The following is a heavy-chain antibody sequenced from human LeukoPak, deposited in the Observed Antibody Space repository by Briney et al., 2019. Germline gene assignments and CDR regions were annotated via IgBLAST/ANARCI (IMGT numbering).Heavy chain of an antibody. V-gene: IGHV3-30*02. D-gene: IGHD1-26*01. Sequence: PGGSLRLSCAASGFTFSSYGMHWVRQAPGKGLEWVAFIRYDGSNKYYADSVKGRFTIFRDNSKNTLYLQMNSLRAEDTAVYYCAKLSGSLYSHFDYWGQGTLVTVSS. CDR3: AKLSGSLYSHFDY. CDR2: IRYDGSNK. J-gene: IGHJ4*02. CDR1: GFTFSSYG.